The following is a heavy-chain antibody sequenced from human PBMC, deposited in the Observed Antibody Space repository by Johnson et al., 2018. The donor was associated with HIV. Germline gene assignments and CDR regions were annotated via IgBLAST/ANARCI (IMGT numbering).Heavy chain of an antibody. CDR3: ATGENLKWELRFVDAFDI. D-gene: IGHD1-26*01. V-gene: IGHV3-30*03. Sequence: QVQLVESGGGVVQPGRSLRLSCAVSGFTFRSYGVHWVRQAPGKGLEWVAVISYDGSNEYYADSVKGRFTISRDNSKNTVYLEMNSLRAEDTAVYYCATGENLKWELRFVDAFDIWGQGTMVTVSS. CDR1: GFTFRSYG. J-gene: IGHJ3*02. CDR2: ISYDGSNE.